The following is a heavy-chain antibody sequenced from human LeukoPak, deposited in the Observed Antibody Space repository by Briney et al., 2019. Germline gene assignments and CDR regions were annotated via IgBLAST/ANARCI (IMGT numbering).Heavy chain of an antibody. CDR3: SRTYCTSSSCYYFDY. V-gene: IGHV4-31*03. Sequence: SRTLSLTCTVSGGSISSGGYYWSWIRQHPGKGLEWIGYIYYSGSTYYNPSLKSRVTISVDTSKNQFSLKLSSVTAEDTAVYYCSRTYCTSSSCYYFDYWGQGTLVTVSS. CDR2: IYYSGST. CDR1: GGSISSGGYY. J-gene: IGHJ4*02. D-gene: IGHD2-2*01.